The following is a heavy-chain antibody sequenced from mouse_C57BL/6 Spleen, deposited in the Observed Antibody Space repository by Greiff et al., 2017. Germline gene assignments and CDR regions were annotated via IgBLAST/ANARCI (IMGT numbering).Heavy chain of an antibody. Sequence: VKLMESGPGLVAPSQSLSITCTVSGFSLTSYGVDWVRQPPGKGLEWLGVIWGGGSTNYNSDLLSRLSISKDNAKSQVFLKMNSLQTDDTAMYYCAKQGDYGSSWGWYFDVWGTGTTVTVSS. CDR3: AKQGDYGSSWGWYFDV. CDR2: IWGGGST. J-gene: IGHJ1*03. D-gene: IGHD1-1*01. V-gene: IGHV2-9*01. CDR1: GFSLTSYG.